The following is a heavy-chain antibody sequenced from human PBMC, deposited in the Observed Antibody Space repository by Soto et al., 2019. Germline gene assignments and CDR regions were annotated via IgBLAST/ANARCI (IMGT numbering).Heavy chain of an antibody. V-gene: IGHV3-74*01. D-gene: IGHD2-2*01. Sequence: EVQLVESGGGLVQPGGSLRLSCAASGFTFSSYWMHWVRQAPGKGLVWVSRINSDGSSTSYADSVKGRFTISRDNAKNTLYLQMNSLRAEDTAVYYCALVGGYCSSTSCFDYWGPGTLVTVSS. CDR1: GFTFSSYW. CDR2: INSDGSST. J-gene: IGHJ4*02. CDR3: ALVGGYCSSTSCFDY.